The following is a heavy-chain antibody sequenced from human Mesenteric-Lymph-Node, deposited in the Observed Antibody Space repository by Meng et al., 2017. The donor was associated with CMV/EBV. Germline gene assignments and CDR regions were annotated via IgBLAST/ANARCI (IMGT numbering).Heavy chain of an antibody. V-gene: IGHV3-30-3*01. J-gene: IGHJ4*02. CDR2: ISYDGSSK. D-gene: IGHD3-16*01. CDR3: AKDGGPISLDY. CDR1: GFTFSTYA. Sequence: GESLKISCVASGFTFSTYAMHWVRQTPGKGLEWVAIISYDGSSKYYADSVKGRFTISRDNPKNTLYLQMNSLRAEDTAVYYCAKDGGPISLDYWGQGTLVTVSS.